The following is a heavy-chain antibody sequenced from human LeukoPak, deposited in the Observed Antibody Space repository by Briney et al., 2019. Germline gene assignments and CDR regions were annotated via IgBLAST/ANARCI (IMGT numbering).Heavy chain of an antibody. Sequence: PGGSPRLSCVASGFTFNIYSMSWVRQAPGKGLEWVSSITSSGDATFYADSVKDHFTISRDNSRSTLYLQMSRLRVEDTAVYYCAKDRPNYHESNGHYYRLNGDSWGQGTLVTVSS. J-gene: IGHJ5*01. CDR2: ITSSGDAT. D-gene: IGHD3-22*01. V-gene: IGHV3-23*01. CDR3: AKDRPNYHESNGHYYRLNGDS. CDR1: GFTFNIYS.